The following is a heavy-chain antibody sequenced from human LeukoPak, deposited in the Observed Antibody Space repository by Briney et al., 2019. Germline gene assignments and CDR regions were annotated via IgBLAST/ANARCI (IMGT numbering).Heavy chain of an antibody. D-gene: IGHD3-3*01. CDR3: ASDDFWSGYPYYYYYYMDV. CDR1: GFTFSSYE. Sequence: GGSLRLSCAASGFTFSSYEMNWVRQAPGKGLEWVSYISSSGDTIYYADSVKGRFTISRDNAKNSLYLQMNSLRAEDTAVYYCASDDFWSGYPYYYYYYMDVWGKGTTVTVSS. V-gene: IGHV3-48*03. J-gene: IGHJ6*03. CDR2: ISSSGDTI.